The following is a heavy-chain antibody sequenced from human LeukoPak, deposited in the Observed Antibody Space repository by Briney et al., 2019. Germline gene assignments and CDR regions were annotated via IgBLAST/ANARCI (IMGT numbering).Heavy chain of an antibody. J-gene: IGHJ5*02. CDR2: IYTSGST. CDR3: ARGISSSWYRHNWFDP. V-gene: IGHV4-4*07. D-gene: IGHD6-13*01. CDR1: GCSISSYY. Sequence: SETLSLTCTVSGCSISSYYWSWIRQPAGKGLEWIGRIYTSGSTNYNPSLKSRVTMSVDTSKNQLSLKLSSVTAADTAVYYCARGISSSWYRHNWFDPWGQGTLVTVSS.